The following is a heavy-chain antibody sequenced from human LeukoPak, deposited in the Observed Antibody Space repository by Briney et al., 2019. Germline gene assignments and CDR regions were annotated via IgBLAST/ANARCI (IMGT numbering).Heavy chain of an antibody. CDR2: IIPIFGIA. D-gene: IGHD6-19*01. V-gene: IGHV1-69*04. J-gene: IGHJ4*02. CDR3: TRGRAAGD. Sequence: GASVKVSCKASGGTFSSYAISWVRQAPGQGLEWMGRIIPIFGIANYAQKFQGRVTITADKSTSTAYMELTSLTSEDTAIYYCTRGRAAGDWGQGTLVTVSS. CDR1: GGTFSSYA.